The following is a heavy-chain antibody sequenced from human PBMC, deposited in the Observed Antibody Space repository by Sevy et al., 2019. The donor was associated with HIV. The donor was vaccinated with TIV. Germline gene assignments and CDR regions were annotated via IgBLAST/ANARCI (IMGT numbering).Heavy chain of an antibody. V-gene: IGHV3-30*18. CDR2: ISYDGSKK. CDR3: AKDKGAYSGYDYENYFDP. Sequence: GGSLRLSCAASGFTFSNYAIHWVRQAPGKGLEWVAVISYDGSKKYYADSVKGRFTISMDNSKNTLYLQMNSLRAEDTAVYYCAKDKGAYSGYDYENYFDPWGQGTLVTVSS. D-gene: IGHD5-12*01. J-gene: IGHJ5*02. CDR1: GFTFSNYA.